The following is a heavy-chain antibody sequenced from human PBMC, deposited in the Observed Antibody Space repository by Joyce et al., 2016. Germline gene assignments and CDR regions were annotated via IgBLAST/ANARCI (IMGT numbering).Heavy chain of an antibody. CDR1: GGTFSSYA. V-gene: IGHV1-69*06. J-gene: IGHJ4*02. CDR2: IIPFVPTT. CDR3: ARTRGYSGYDSYYFDY. Sequence: QVQLVQSGAEVKKPGSSVKVSCKASGGTFSSYAISWVRQAPGQGLEWLGGIIPFVPTTNYAQRCQGRVTITADTSTSTAYMELSSLRSEDTAVYYCARTRGYSGYDSYYFDYWGQGTLVTVSS. D-gene: IGHD5-12*01.